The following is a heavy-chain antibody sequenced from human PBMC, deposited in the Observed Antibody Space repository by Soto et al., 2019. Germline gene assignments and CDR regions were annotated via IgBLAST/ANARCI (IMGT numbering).Heavy chain of an antibody. Sequence: SETLSLTCAVSGGSISGSNWWSWVRQPPGKGLEWIGEIYHSGSTNYNPSLKSRVTISVDKSKNQFSLKLSSVTAADTAVYYCAREGEAAAGIGWFDPWGQGTLVTVSS. J-gene: IGHJ5*02. CDR2: IYHSGST. D-gene: IGHD6-13*01. CDR3: AREGEAAAGIGWFDP. V-gene: IGHV4-4*02. CDR1: GGSISGSNW.